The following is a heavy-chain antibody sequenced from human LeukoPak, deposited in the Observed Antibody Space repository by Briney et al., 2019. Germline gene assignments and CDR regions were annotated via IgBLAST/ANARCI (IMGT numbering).Heavy chain of an antibody. V-gene: IGHV4-34*01. Sequence: SETLSLTCAVSGGSYSGYYWAWIRQSPGKGLEWIGKFHYSCATSYSPPVKRRATIFADTSNNRFSLRLTSVTAADTAVYYCARGVLSFYYFDIWGQGSVVTVSS. CDR1: GGSYSGYY. CDR3: ARGVLSFYYFDI. CDR2: FHYSCAT. D-gene: IGHD3-10*01. J-gene: IGHJ3*02.